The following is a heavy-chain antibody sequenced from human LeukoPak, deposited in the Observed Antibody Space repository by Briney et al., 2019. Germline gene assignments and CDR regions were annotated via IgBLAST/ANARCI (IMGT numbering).Heavy chain of an antibody. CDR2: IIPILGIA. V-gene: IGHV1-69*04. Sequence: SVKVSCTASGGTFSSYAISWVRQAPGQGLEWMGRIIPILGIANYAQKFQGRVTITADKSTSTAYMELSSLRSEDTAVYYCAREIDTVVAATSDYFDYWGQGTLVTVSS. D-gene: IGHD2-15*01. CDR3: AREIDTVVAATSDYFDY. J-gene: IGHJ4*02. CDR1: GGTFSSYA.